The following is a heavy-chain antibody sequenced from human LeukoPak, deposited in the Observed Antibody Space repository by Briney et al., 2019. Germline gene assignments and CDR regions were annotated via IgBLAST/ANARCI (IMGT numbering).Heavy chain of an antibody. Sequence: SETLSLTCTVSGGSISSYYWSWIRQPAGKGLEWIGRIYTSGSTNYNPSLKSRVTMSVDTSKNQFSLKLSSVTAADTAVYYCAREGSNYYYDSSGYLNWFGPWGQGTLVTVSS. CDR1: GGSISSYY. V-gene: IGHV4-4*07. CDR2: IYTSGST. CDR3: AREGSNYYYDSSGYLNWFGP. D-gene: IGHD3-22*01. J-gene: IGHJ5*02.